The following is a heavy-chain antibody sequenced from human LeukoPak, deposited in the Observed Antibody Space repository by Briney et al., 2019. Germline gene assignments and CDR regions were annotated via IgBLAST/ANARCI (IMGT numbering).Heavy chain of an antibody. Sequence: SETLSLTCTVSGGSIRSGYYWGWIRQPPGKRLEWIGSIYHSGSTYYNPSLNSRVTISVDTSKNQFSLKLSSVTAADTAVYYCVRGTYGDYNSYWGQGTLVTVST. CDR2: IYHSGST. D-gene: IGHD4-17*01. J-gene: IGHJ4*02. V-gene: IGHV4-38-2*02. CDR1: GGSIRSGYY. CDR3: VRGTYGDYNSY.